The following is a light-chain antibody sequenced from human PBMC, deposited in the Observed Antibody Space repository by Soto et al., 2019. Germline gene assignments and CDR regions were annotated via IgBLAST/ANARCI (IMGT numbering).Light chain of an antibody. V-gene: IGLV2-8*01. J-gene: IGLJ2*01. Sequence: QSVLTQPPSASGSPGQSVTISCTGTSSDVGGHNYVSWYQQHAGKAPKLMIYEVSKRPSGVPDRFSGSKSGNTASLTVSGLQAEDEADYYCSSYAGSNILFGGGTKLTVL. CDR1: SSDVGGHNY. CDR3: SSYAGSNIL. CDR2: EVS.